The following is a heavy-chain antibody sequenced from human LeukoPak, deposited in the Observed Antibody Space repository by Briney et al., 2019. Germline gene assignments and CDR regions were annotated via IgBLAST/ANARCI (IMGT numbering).Heavy chain of an antibody. CDR3: AREEWRWLGDYYYYLDV. CDR2: ISSTSGTI. CDR1: GFTFSTYS. D-gene: IGHD5-24*01. J-gene: IGHJ6*03. Sequence: GGSLRLSCAASGFTFSTYSMNWVRQTPGKGLEWISYISSTSGTIYYADSVKGRFTISRDNAKNSLSLQMNSLRAEDTAVYYCAREEWRWLGDYYYYLDVWGEGTTVTVSS. V-gene: IGHV3-48*01.